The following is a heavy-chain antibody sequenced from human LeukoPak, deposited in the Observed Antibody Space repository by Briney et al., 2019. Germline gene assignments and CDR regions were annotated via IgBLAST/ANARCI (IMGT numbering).Heavy chain of an antibody. V-gene: IGHV3-7*01. J-gene: IGHJ4*02. D-gene: IGHD2-21*02. CDR2: IKQDGSEK. CDR1: ALTFDEYA. Sequence: GRSHTLSRAPSALTFDEYAMHSVRQAPGEWLEWVAYIKQDGSEKCYVDSVKGQFTIYRDNAKNSLYLQMNSLRAEDTGVYYCARMTAMRLYFDYWGQGTLVTVSS. CDR3: ARMTAMRLYFDY.